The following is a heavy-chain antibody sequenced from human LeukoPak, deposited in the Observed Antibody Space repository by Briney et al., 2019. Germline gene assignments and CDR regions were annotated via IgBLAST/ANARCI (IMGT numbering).Heavy chain of an antibody. D-gene: IGHD3-22*01. Sequence: GGSRRLAWAASGFTFSSYWMHWDRQAEGKVLGWVSRINSDGSSTSYAESVKGRFTISRDNAKNTLYLQMNSLRAEDTAVYYCASASSGYYPYWGQGTLVTVSS. CDR2: INSDGSST. J-gene: IGHJ4*02. CDR1: GFTFSSYW. CDR3: ASASSGYYPY. V-gene: IGHV3-74*01.